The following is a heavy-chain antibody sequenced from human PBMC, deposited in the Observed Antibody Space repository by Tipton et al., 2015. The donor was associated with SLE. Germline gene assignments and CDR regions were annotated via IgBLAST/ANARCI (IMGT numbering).Heavy chain of an antibody. J-gene: IGHJ4*02. CDR3: AGELIYDFWRGGDY. V-gene: IGHV1-8*01. D-gene: IGHD3-3*01. CDR2: MNPNSGNT. Sequence: QSGAEVKKPGASVKVSCKASGYTFTSYDINWVRQATGQGLEWMGWMNPNSGNTGYAQKFQGRVTMTRNTSISTAYMELRSLRSEDTAGYYCAGELIYDFWRGGDYWGQGTLVTVSS. CDR1: GYTFTSYD.